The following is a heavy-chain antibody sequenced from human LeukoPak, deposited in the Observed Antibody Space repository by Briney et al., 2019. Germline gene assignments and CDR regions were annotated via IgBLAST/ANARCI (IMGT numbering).Heavy chain of an antibody. J-gene: IGHJ4*02. D-gene: IGHD3-22*01. V-gene: IGHV1-18*01. CDR3: ARDQKYYDSSGPDY. CDR2: ISPYNGDT. CDR1: GYTFTNHG. Sequence: ASVKVSCKASGYTFTNHGLSWLRQAPGQGLEWMGWISPYNGDTNYAQKLQGRVTMTTDTSTSTAYMELRSLRSDDTAVYYCARDQKYYDSSGPDYWGQGTLVTVSS.